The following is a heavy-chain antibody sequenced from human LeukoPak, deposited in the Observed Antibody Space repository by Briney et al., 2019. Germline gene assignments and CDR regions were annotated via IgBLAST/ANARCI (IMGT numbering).Heavy chain of an antibody. CDR1: GGSISRSNW. J-gene: IGHJ4*02. Sequence: PSETLSLTCAVSGGSISRSNWWSWVRQSPGKGLEWIGEIYDNGSTNYNPSLKSRVTISVDKSKNQFSLKLSSVTAADTAVYYCASPRAERSTWYAVDYWGQGTLVTVPA. V-gene: IGHV4-4*02. D-gene: IGHD6-13*01. CDR3: ASPRAERSTWYAVDY. CDR2: IYDNGST.